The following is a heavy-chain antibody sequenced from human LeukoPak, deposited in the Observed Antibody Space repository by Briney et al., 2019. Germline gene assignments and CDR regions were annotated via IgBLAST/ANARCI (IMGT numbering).Heavy chain of an antibody. CDR1: GFPFDGYV. D-gene: IGHD3-10*01. J-gene: IGHJ3*02. CDR3: AKDLRGTGAFDM. CDR2: ITWNSGDV. V-gene: IGHV3-9*01. Sequence: GGSLRLSCAASGFPFDGYVIRWVRQVPGKGLEWVSNITWNSGDVVYADSVKGRFTISRDNAKNSLYLQMNSLRLEDTALYFCAKDLRGTGAFDMWGQGTLVTVSS.